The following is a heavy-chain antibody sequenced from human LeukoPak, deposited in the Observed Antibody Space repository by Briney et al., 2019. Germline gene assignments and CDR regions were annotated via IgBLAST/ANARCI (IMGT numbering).Heavy chain of an antibody. CDR3: ARAFPAYCGGDCSAFDY. Sequence: SETLSLTCAVSGGSISSGGYSWSWIRQPPGKGLEWIGYIYHSGSTYYNPSLKSRVTISVDRSKNQLSLKLSSVTAADTAVYYCARAFPAYCGGDCSAFDYWGQGTLVTVSS. CDR2: IYHSGST. J-gene: IGHJ4*02. CDR1: GGSISSGGYS. V-gene: IGHV4-30-2*01. D-gene: IGHD2-21*02.